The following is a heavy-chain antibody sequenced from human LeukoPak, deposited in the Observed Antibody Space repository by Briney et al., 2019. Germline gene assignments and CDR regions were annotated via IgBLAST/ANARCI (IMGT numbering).Heavy chain of an antibody. V-gene: IGHV4-59*01. CDR1: GGSIRSYY. D-gene: IGHD1-1*01. CDR3: ARVGDWNDLVF. CDR2: IHYTGRTT. Sequence: SETLSLTCTISGGSIRSYYWIWIRQSPEQGLEWIGYIHYTGRTTNYNPSLRSRVTISVDTSKNQFSLKLSSVTAADTAVYYCARVGDWNDLVFWGQGTLVIVPP. J-gene: IGHJ4*02.